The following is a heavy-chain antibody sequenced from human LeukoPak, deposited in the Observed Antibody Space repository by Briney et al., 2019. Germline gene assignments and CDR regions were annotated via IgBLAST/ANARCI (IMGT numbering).Heavy chain of an antibody. CDR3: ARGFQYYYDSSGYYFDY. Sequence: SVKVSCKASGGTFSSYAISWVRQAPGQGLEWMGGIIPIFGTANYAQKFQGRVTITADESTSTAYMELSSLRSEDTAVYYCARGFQYYYDSSGYYFDYWGQGTLVTVSS. CDR1: GGTFSSYA. J-gene: IGHJ4*02. V-gene: IGHV1-69*13. D-gene: IGHD3-22*01. CDR2: IIPIFGTA.